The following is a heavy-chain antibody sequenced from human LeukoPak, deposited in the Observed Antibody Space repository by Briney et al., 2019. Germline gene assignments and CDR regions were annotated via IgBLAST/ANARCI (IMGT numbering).Heavy chain of an antibody. CDR1: GYSISSGYY. CDR2: IYHSGST. CDR3: ARSRSGSYYNEIFDY. J-gene: IGHJ4*02. Sequence: PSETLSLTCTVSGYSISSGYYWGWIRQPPGKGLEWIGSIYHSGSTYYNPSLKSRVTISVDTSKNQFSLKLSSVTAADTAVYYCARSRSGSYYNEIFDYWGQGTLVTVSS. D-gene: IGHD3-10*01. V-gene: IGHV4-38-2*02.